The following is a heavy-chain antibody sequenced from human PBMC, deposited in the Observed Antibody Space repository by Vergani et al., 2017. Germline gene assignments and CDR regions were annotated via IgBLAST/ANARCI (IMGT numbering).Heavy chain of an antibody. CDR2: IYYSGST. CDR3: ATQLIAVAGTMDV. J-gene: IGHJ6*02. CDR1: GGSISSSSYY. V-gene: IGHV4-39*01. D-gene: IGHD6-19*01. Sequence: QVQLQESGPGLVKPSQTLSLTCTVSGGSISSSSYYWGWIRQPPGKGLEWIGSIYYSGSTYYNPSLKSRVTISVDTSKNQFSLKLSSVTAADTAVYYCATQLIAVAGTMDVWGQGTTVTVSS.